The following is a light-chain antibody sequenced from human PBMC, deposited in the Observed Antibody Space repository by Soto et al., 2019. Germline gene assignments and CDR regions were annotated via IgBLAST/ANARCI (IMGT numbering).Light chain of an antibody. CDR3: HQLKNPIT. J-gene: IGKJ5*01. Sequence: IQWTQSPSSLSSSLGDRGTIPCRASQDLSTALAWYQQKPGKPPKVRIYGASTLENGVPSRLIGSGSGTDFTLTISSLLPEDFATYYCHQLKNPITFGQGTRLETK. CDR2: GAS. CDR1: QDLSTA. V-gene: IGKV1D-13*01.